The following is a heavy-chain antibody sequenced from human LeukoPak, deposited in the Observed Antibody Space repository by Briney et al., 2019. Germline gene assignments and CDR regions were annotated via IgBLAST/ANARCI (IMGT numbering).Heavy chain of an antibody. CDR3: ARGKFYYGSGSYAIDY. D-gene: IGHD3-10*01. J-gene: IGHJ4*02. Sequence: NPSETLSLTCTVSGGSISSYYWSWIRQPPGKGLEWLGYIYYSGSTKNNPSLKSRVTISVDTSKNQFSLKLSSVSAADTAVYYCARGKFYYGSGSYAIDYWGQGTLVTVSS. CDR2: IYYSGST. V-gene: IGHV4-59*13. CDR1: GGSISSYY.